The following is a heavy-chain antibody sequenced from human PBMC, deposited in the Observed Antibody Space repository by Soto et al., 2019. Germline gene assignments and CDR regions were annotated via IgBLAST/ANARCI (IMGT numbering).Heavy chain of an antibody. CDR3: AREGDYYDSSGYKAVDKFDF. CDR1: GFTFSYYW. CDR2: IDSDGSNT. V-gene: IGHV3-74*01. J-gene: IGHJ4*02. Sequence: VQLVESGGGLVQPGGSLRLSCAASGFTFSYYWMHWVRQAPGKGLVWVSRIDSDGSNTYYADSVKARFTISRDNAKNTLYLQMNSLRAEDTAVYYCAREGDYYDSSGYKAVDKFDFWGQGALVTVSS. D-gene: IGHD3-22*01.